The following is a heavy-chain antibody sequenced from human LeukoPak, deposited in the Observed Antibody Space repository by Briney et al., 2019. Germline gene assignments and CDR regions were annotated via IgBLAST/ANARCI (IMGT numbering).Heavy chain of an antibody. CDR1: GYSFTSYW. J-gene: IGHJ4*02. CDR3: ARRVYDFWSGYYFDY. V-gene: IGHV5-51*01. D-gene: IGHD3-3*01. Sequence: PGESLKISCKGSGYSFTSYWIGWVRQMPGKGLEWMGIIYPGDSDTRYSPSFQGQVTISADKPISTAYLQWSSLKASDTAMYYCARRVYDFWSGYYFDYWGQGTLVTVSS. CDR2: IYPGDSDT.